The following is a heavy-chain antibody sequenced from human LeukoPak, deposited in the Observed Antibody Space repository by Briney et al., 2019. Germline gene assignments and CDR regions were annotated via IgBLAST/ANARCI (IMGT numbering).Heavy chain of an antibody. V-gene: IGHV3-23*01. Sequence: GGSLRLSCAASGFTFSNSAMSWVRQAPGKGLEWVSTLSGSGITTYYADSVKGRFTISRDNSKNTLYLQMNSLKASDTAMYYCARLVYYDFWSGYPSRFDPWGQGTLVTVSS. CDR2: LSGSGITT. CDR1: GFTFSNSA. CDR3: ARLVYYDFWSGYPSRFDP. D-gene: IGHD3-3*01. J-gene: IGHJ5*02.